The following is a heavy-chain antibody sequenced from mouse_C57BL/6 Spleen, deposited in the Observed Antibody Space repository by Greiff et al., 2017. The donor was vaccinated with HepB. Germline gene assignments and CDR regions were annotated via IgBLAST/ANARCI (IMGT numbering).Heavy chain of an antibody. V-gene: IGHV1-52*01. J-gene: IGHJ4*01. Sequence: QVQLQQSGAELVRPGSSVKLSCKASGYTFTSYWMHWVKQRPIQGLEWIGNIDPSDSETHYNQKFKDKATLTVDKSSSTAYMQLSSLTSEDSAVYYCARRGDYDGEGYAMDYWGQGTSVTVSS. CDR1: GYTFTSYW. CDR2: IDPSDSET. CDR3: ARRGDYDGEGYAMDY. D-gene: IGHD2-4*01.